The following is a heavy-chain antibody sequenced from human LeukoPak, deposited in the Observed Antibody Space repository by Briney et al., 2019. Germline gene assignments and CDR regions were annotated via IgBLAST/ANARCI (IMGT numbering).Heavy chain of an antibody. D-gene: IGHD3-22*01. J-gene: IGHJ4*02. Sequence: GRSLRLSCAASGFTFSSYAMHWVRQAPGKGLEWVAVISYDGSNKYYADSVKGRFTISRDNSKNTLYLQMNSLRAEDTAVYYCASAGDSSGYLAYWGQGTLVTVSS. CDR2: ISYDGSNK. CDR3: ASAGDSSGYLAY. V-gene: IGHV3-30-3*01. CDR1: GFTFSSYA.